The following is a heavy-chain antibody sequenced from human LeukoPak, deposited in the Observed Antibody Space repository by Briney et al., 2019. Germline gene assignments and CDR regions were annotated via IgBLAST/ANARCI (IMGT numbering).Heavy chain of an antibody. D-gene: IGHD5-18*01. CDR1: IFTLTRYA. J-gene: IGHJ6*03. Sequence: GGCLSLSSAASIFTLTRYAMHWVRHAPRKRREWVAVISYDRSNKHYADSVKGRFNISRDNSKSTLYLQMNSLRAEDTAVYYCARDCDTAMVTYYYCYMDVWGKGTTVTVSS. V-gene: IGHV3-30*01. CDR2: ISYDRSNK. CDR3: ARDCDTAMVTYYYCYMDV.